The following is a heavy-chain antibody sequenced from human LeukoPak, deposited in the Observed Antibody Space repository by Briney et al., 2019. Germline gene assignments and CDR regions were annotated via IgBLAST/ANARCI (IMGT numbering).Heavy chain of an antibody. V-gene: IGHV3-21*04. Sequence: GGSLRLSCAASGFTFSTYSMNWVRQAPGKGLEWVSSLSSSSTYVYYADSVKGRFTISRDNSKNTLYLQMNSLRAEDTAVYYCARHLSGDDIWGQGTMVTVSS. CDR3: ARHLSGDDI. CDR2: LSSSSTYV. CDR1: GFTFSTYS. D-gene: IGHD4-17*01. J-gene: IGHJ3*02.